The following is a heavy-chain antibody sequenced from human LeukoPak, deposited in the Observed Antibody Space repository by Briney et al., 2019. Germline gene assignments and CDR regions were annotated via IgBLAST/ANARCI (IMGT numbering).Heavy chain of an antibody. D-gene: IGHD6-13*01. J-gene: IGHJ6*03. Sequence: GGSLRLSCAASGFTFDDYAMHWVRQAPGKGLEWVSLISGDGGSTYYADSVKGRFTISRDNSKNSLYLQMNSLRTEDTALYYCAKGPHPAAAGDYYYMDVWGKGTTVTVSS. V-gene: IGHV3-43*02. CDR3: AKGPHPAAAGDYYYMDV. CDR2: ISGDGGST. CDR1: GFTFDDYA.